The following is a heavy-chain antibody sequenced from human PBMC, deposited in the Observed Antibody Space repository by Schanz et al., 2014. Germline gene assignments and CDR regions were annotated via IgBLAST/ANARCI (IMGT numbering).Heavy chain of an antibody. V-gene: IGHV1-18*01. CDR3: ARDRLECGAECYSVEVFEI. D-gene: IGHD2-21*01. CDR1: GGTFSSFG. CDR2: INAANGNT. J-gene: IGHJ4*02. Sequence: QLQLVQSGAEVKKPGSSVKVSCKASGGTFSSFGINWVRQAPGQGLEWMGRINAANGNTNYAQKLQGRVTMTADTSTSTAYMELSGLRSEDTAVYYCARDRLECGAECYSVEVFEIWGQGTLVIVSS.